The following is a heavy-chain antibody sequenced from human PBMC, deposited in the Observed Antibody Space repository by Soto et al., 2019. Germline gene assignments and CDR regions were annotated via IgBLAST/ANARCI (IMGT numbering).Heavy chain of an antibody. CDR3: ARLGATTGYYYYGMDV. CDR2: IKQDGSEK. CDR1: GFTFSSYW. D-gene: IGHD1-26*01. Sequence: GGSLRLSCAASGFTFSSYWMSWVRQAPGKGLEWVANIKQDGSEKYYVDSVKGRFTISRDNAKNSLYLQMNSLRAEDTAMYYCARLGATTGYYYYGMDVWGQGTTVTVSS. V-gene: IGHV3-7*01. J-gene: IGHJ6*02.